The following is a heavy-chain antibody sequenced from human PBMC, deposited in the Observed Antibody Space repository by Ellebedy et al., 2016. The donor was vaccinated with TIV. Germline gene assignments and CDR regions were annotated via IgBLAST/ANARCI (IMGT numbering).Heavy chain of an antibody. V-gene: IGHV3-9*01. Sequence: SLKISXAASGFTFDDYAMHWVRQAPGKGLEWVSGISWNSGSIDYADSVKGRFTISRDNAKNSLYLQMNSLRAEDTAFYYCVQAGGFLCGWYNYWGQGALVAVSS. D-gene: IGHD6-19*01. CDR1: GFTFDDYA. CDR3: VQAGGFLCGWYNY. J-gene: IGHJ4*02. CDR2: ISWNSGSI.